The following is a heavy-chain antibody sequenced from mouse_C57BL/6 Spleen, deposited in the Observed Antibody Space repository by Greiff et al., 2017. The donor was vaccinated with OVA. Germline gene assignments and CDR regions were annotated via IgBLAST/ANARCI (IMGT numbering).Heavy chain of an antibody. CDR3: VRQGITDGFAY. CDR2: IRSKSNNYAT. D-gene: IGHD1-1*01. V-gene: IGHV10-1*01. J-gene: IGHJ3*01. Sequence: EVKVVESGGGLVQPKGSLKLSCAASGFSFNTYAMNWVRQAPGKGLEWVARIRSKSNNYATYYADSVKDRFTISRDDSESMLYLQMNNLKTEDTAMYYCVRQGITDGFAYWGQGTLVTVSA. CDR1: GFSFNTYA.